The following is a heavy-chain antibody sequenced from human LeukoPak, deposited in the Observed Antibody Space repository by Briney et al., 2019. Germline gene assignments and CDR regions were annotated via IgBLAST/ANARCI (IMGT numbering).Heavy chain of an antibody. CDR2: INPNSGGT. D-gene: IGHD1-26*01. J-gene: IGHJ4*02. Sequence: VKVSCKASGYTFTGYYIHWVRQAPGQGLEWMGWINPNSGGTNYAQKFQGRVTMTRDTSISTAYIDLIRLRSDDTAVYYCARGSIVGATFDYFDYWGQGTLVTVSS. CDR3: ARGSIVGATFDYFDY. V-gene: IGHV1-2*02. CDR1: GYTFTGYY.